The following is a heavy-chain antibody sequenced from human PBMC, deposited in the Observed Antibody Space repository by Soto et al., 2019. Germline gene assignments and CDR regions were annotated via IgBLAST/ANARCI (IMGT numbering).Heavy chain of an antibody. CDR2: INKDGSEK. D-gene: IGHD2-15*01. CDR1: GFTFSNDW. V-gene: IGHV3-7*01. J-gene: IGHJ4*02. Sequence: EVQVVESGGGLVQPGGSLRLSCAASGFTFSNDWMTWVRQAAGKGLEWVANINKDGSEKYYVDSVKGRFTISRDNAKNSLYLEMTSLRGDETGDYYCAKGVGDSRGPGNLVIVSS. CDR3: AKGVGDS.